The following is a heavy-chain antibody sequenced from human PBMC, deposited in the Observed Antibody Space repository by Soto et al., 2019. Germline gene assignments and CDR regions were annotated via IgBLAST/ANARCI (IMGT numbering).Heavy chain of an antibody. Sequence: SETLSLTCTVSGGSISNYYWSWIRQPRGNELEWIAYIYYNGITNYNPSLKSRVTISVDTSKNQFSLTLTSVTAADTAVYYCARGRRYYYDNTGPFYFEHWGQGTLVTVSS. J-gene: IGHJ4*02. CDR2: IYYNGIT. CDR1: GGSISNYY. D-gene: IGHD3-22*01. CDR3: ARGRRYYYDNTGPFYFEH. V-gene: IGHV4-59*01.